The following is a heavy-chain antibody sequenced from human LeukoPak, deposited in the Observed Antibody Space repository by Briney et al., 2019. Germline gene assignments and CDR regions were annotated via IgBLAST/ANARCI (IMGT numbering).Heavy chain of an antibody. J-gene: IGHJ6*03. V-gene: IGHV4-4*07. CDR1: GGSISIYY. Sequence: PSETLSLTCTVSGGSISIYYWNWIRQPAGKRLEWIGRIYTSGSTNYNPSLKSRVTISVDTSKNQFSLKLSSVTAADTAVYYCAGVYYYYMDVWGKGTTVTISS. CDR3: AGVYYYYMDV. CDR2: IYTSGST.